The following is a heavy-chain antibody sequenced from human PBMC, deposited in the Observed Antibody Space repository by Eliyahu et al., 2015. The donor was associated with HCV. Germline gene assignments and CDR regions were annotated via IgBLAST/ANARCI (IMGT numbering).Heavy chain of an antibody. CDR3: ARKPTGLLYYYGMDV. CDR1: GGSFSDNY. CDR2: IYHSGST. D-gene: IGHD1-14*01. J-gene: IGHJ6*02. Sequence: QVQLQQWGPGLLKPSETLSLTCTTYGGSFSDNYWTWIRXSPGRGLEWIGDIYHSGSTNTNPSLRSRLTISLDTSKNQFSLNLSSVTAADTAVYYCARKPTGLLYYYGMDVWGQGTTVTVS. V-gene: IGHV4-34*02.